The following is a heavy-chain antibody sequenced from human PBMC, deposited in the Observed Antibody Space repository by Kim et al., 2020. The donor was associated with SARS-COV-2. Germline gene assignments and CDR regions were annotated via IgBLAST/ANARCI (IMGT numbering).Heavy chain of an antibody. CDR1: GGSISSYY. CDR2: IYTSGST. Sequence: SETLSLTCTVSGGSISSYYWSWIRQPAGKGLEWIGRIYTSGSTNYNPSLKSRVTMSVDTSKNQFSLKLSSVTAADTAVYYCARGGSSWYQLTNWFDPWGQGTLVTVSS. V-gene: IGHV4-4*07. D-gene: IGHD6-13*01. CDR3: ARGGSSWYQLTNWFDP. J-gene: IGHJ5*02.